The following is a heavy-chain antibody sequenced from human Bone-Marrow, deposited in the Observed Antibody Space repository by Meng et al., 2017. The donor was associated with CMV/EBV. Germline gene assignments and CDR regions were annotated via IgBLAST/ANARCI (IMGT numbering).Heavy chain of an antibody. CDR2: IRYDGSNK. J-gene: IGHJ4*02. D-gene: IGHD2-2*01. CDR3: AKGARWEGPAARDLFDY. CDR1: GFTFSSYG. V-gene: IGHV3-30*02. Sequence: GESLKISCAASGFTFSSYGMHWVRQAPGKGLEWVAFIRYDGSNKYYADSVKGRFTISRDNSKNTLYLQMNSLRAEDTAVYYCAKGARWEGPAARDLFDYWGQGTLVTVSS.